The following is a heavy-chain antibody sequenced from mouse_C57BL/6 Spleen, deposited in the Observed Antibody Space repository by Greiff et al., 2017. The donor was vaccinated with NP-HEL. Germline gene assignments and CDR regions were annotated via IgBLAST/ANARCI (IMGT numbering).Heavy chain of an antibody. Sequence: QVQLKQSGAELARPGASVKLSYKASGYTFTSYGISWVKQRTGQGLEWIGEIYPRSGNTYYNEKFKGKATLTADKSSSTAYMELRSLTSEDSAVYFCARGDGFYYFDDWGQGTTLTVSS. CDR3: ARGDGFYYFDD. CDR1: GYTFTSYG. D-gene: IGHD1-1*01. CDR2: IYPRSGNT. V-gene: IGHV1-81*01. J-gene: IGHJ2*01.